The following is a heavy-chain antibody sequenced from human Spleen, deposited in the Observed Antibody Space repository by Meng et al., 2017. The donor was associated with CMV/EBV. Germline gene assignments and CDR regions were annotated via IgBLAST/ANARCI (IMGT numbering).Heavy chain of an antibody. J-gene: IGHJ6*02. Sequence: SETLSLTCTVSSYSISSGYNWGWIRQPPGKGLEWIGSIYHSGSTYYNPSLKSRVTISVDTSKNHFSLKLSSVTAADTAVYYCAREYCSSTSCLARYYYYYGMDVWGQGTTVTVSS. CDR2: IYHSGST. CDR3: AREYCSSTSCLARYYYYYGMDV. V-gene: IGHV4-38-2*02. D-gene: IGHD2-2*01. CDR1: SYSISSGYN.